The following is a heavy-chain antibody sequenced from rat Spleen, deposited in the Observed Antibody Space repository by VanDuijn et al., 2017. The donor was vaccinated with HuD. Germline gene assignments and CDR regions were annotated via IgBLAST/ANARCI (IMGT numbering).Heavy chain of an antibody. D-gene: IGHD1-4*01. V-gene: IGHV5-58*01. J-gene: IGHJ3*01. CDR1: GFTFSRYW. CDR2: VSSDGVNT. Sequence: EVQLVETGGGLVQPGKSLKLSCVASGFTFSRYWMYWVRQAPGKGLEWVSSVSSDGVNTYYPDSVKGRFTISRDNARGRVYLQMDGLRSEDTAKYYCARVGTRVSRFAYWGQGTLVTVSS. CDR3: ARVGTRVSRFAY.